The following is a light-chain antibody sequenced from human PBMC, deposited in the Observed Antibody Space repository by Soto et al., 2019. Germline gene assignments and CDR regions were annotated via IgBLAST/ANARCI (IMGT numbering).Light chain of an antibody. J-gene: IGKJ5*01. Sequence: EIVMPQSPATLSVSPGERATLSCRASQSVSSNLAWYQQKPGQAPRLLIYGASTRATGIPARFSGSGSGTEFTLTISSLQSEDFAVYYCQQYNNWPVFGQGTRLEIK. CDR1: QSVSSN. CDR2: GAS. V-gene: IGKV3-15*01. CDR3: QQYNNWPV.